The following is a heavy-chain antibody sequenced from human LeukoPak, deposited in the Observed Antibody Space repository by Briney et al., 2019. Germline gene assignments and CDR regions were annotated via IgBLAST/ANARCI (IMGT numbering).Heavy chain of an antibody. V-gene: IGHV3-11*01. CDR3: ARVGSSGWILYFDY. D-gene: IGHD6-19*01. CDR1: GFTFSDYY. Sequence: GGSLRLSCAASGFTFSDYYMSWIRQAPGKGLEWVSYISSSGSTIYYADSVKGRFTISRDNAKNSLYLQMNSLRAEDTAVYYWARVGSSGWILYFDYWGQGTLVTVSS. CDR2: ISSSGSTI. J-gene: IGHJ4*02.